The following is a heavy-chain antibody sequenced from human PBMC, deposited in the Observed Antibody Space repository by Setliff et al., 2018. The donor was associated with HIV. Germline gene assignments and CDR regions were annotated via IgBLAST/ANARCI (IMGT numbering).Heavy chain of an antibody. CDR1: GYTFTSSG. Sequence: ASVKVSCKASGYTFTSSGITWVRQAPGQGLEWMGWIGTYNGDTNYAQKFQGRVTMTTDTSTSTAYMELRSLISDDTAVYYCAKDGHDQNFYYHMDVWGKGTTVTVSS. V-gene: IGHV1-18*01. J-gene: IGHJ6*03. CDR3: AKDGHDQNFYYHMDV. D-gene: IGHD1-1*01. CDR2: IGTYNGDT.